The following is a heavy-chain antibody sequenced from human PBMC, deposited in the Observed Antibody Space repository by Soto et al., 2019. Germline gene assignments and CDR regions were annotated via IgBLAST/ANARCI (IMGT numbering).Heavy chain of an antibody. D-gene: IGHD3-22*01. Sequence: GGSLRLSCAASGFTFSSYSMNWVRQAPGKGLEWVSSISSSSSYIYYADSVKGRFTISRDNAKNSLYLQMNSLRAEDTAVYYCARDRKYYYDSSGYYRWFDPWGQGTLVTVSS. CDR2: ISSSSSYI. V-gene: IGHV3-21*01. J-gene: IGHJ5*02. CDR1: GFTFSSYS. CDR3: ARDRKYYYDSSGYYRWFDP.